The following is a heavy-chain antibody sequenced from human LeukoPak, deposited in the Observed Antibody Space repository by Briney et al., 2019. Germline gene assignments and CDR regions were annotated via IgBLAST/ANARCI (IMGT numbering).Heavy chain of an antibody. CDR3: TRVAAADDN. V-gene: IGHV3-73*01. CDR2: IRSKAYSYAT. CDR1: GFTFSVSA. D-gene: IGHD6-13*01. J-gene: IGHJ4*02. Sequence: GGSLRLSCVGSGFTFSVSAMHWVRQASGKGLEWVGRIRSKAYSYATEYAASVKGRFTISRDDSKNTAYLQMNSLKTEDTAVYYCTRVAAADDNWGEGTLVTVSS.